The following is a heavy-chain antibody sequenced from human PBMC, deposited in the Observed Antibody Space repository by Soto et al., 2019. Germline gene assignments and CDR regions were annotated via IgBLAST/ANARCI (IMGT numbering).Heavy chain of an antibody. D-gene: IGHD3-10*01. CDR2: ISWDGGST. CDR3: AKDNEGYGSGSYYYYYGMDV. CDR1: GFTFDDYA. J-gene: IGHJ6*02. Sequence: GGSLRLSCAASGFTFDDYAMHWVRQAPGKGLEWVSLISWDGGSTYYADSVKGRFTISRDNSKNSLYLQMNSLRAEDTALYYCAKDNEGYGSGSYYYYYGMDVWGQGTTVTVSS. V-gene: IGHV3-43D*03.